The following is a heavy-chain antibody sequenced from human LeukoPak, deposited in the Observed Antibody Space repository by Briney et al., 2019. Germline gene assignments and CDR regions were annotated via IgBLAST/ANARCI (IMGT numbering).Heavy chain of an antibody. J-gene: IGHJ6*03. CDR2: ISGSDDSKT. V-gene: IGHV3-23*01. D-gene: IGHD2-8*01. Sequence: GGSLRLSCAGSGFTFRRYAMNWVRQAPGKGLEWVSAISGSDDSKTYYAASVKGRFTISRDNSKNTLYLQMNSLRAEDTAMYYCARVRVYAISRGANYDYMDVWGKGTTVTVSS. CDR1: GFTFRRYA. CDR3: ARVRVYAISRGANYDYMDV.